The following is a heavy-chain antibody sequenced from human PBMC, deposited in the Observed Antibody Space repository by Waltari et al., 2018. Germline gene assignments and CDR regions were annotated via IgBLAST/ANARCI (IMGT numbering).Heavy chain of an antibody. CDR1: GYSISGFY. D-gene: IGHD3-10*01. CDR2: IHGSGGSN. Sequence: QVQLQESGPGLVKPSETLSLTCAVSGYSISGFYWSWIRQPPGTGLEWIGYIHGSGGSNYLNPSLKSRVTLSVDTSKNQFSLKLRSVTAADTAVYYCARGEGTGNDASDFWGQGLRVTVSS. CDR3: ARGEGTGNDASDF. V-gene: IGHV4-38-2*01. J-gene: IGHJ3*01.